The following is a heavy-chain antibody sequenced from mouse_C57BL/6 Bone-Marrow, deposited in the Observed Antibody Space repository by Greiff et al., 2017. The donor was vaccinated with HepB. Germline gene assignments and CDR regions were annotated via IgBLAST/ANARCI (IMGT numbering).Heavy chain of an antibody. D-gene: IGHD1-1*01. J-gene: IGHJ3*01. CDR2: ISSGGSYT. CDR3: ARGGLRSRSVFAY. Sequence: EVQLVESGGDLVKPGGSLKLSCAASGFTFSSYGMSWVRQTPDKRLEWVATISSGGSYTYYPDSVKGRFTISRDNAKNTLYLQMSSLKSEDTAMYYCARGGLRSRSVFAYWGQGTLVTVSA. CDR1: GFTFSSYG. V-gene: IGHV5-6*01.